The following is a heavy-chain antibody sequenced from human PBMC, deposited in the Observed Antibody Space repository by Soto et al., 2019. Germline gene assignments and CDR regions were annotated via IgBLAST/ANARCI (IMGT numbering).Heavy chain of an antibody. CDR1: GYTFTGFY. Sequence: QVQLVQSGAEVKKPGASVKVSCKASGYTFTGFYMHWVRQAPGQGLEWMGWINPNSGDTEYAQNFQGWVTMTTDTSISTAYMDLSRLKSDDIAVDFCATGGSTVTREFDYWGQGTLVSVSS. CDR3: ATGGSTVTREFDY. V-gene: IGHV1-2*04. CDR2: INPNSGDT. J-gene: IGHJ4*02. D-gene: IGHD4-17*01.